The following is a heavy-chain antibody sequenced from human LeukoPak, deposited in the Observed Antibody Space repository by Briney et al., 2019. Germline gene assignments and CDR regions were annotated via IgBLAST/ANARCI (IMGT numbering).Heavy chain of an antibody. D-gene: IGHD3-22*01. V-gene: IGHV3-48*01. Sequence: GGSLRFSCAASGFAFNAYTMNWVRQAPGKGLEWVSYISSSSSTIYYADSVKGRFTISRDNAKNSLYLQMNSLRAEDTAVYYCARGSANYYDSSGYYSGFDYWGQGTLVTVSS. J-gene: IGHJ4*02. CDR1: GFAFNAYT. CDR3: ARGSANYYDSSGYYSGFDY. CDR2: ISSSSSTI.